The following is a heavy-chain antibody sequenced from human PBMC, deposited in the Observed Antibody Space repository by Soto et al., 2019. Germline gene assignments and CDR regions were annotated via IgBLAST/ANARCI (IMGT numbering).Heavy chain of an antibody. V-gene: IGHV2-5*01. J-gene: IGHJ6*02. CDR3: AHTHYDYVWGSYRPNYYYYGMDV. Sequence: QITLKESGPTLVKPTQTLTLTCTFSGFSLSTSGVGVGWIRQPPGKALEWLGIIYWNDDKRYSPSLRSGLTITKDNSKNQVVVTMTNMDPVDKATYYCAHTHYDYVWGSYRPNYYYYGMDVWGQGTTVTVSS. CDR1: GFSLSTSGVG. CDR2: IYWNDDK. D-gene: IGHD3-16*02.